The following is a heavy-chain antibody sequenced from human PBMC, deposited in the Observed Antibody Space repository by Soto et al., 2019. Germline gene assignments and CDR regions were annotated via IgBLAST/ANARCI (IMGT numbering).Heavy chain of an antibody. Sequence: SETLSLTCTVSGGSISSGGYYWSWIRQHPGKGLEWIGYIYYSGSTYYNPSLNSRVTISVDTSKNQFSLKLSSVTAADTAVYYCAPHGAGKYYYVSIPLLNWGQGTLVTVSS. D-gene: IGHD3-22*01. CDR3: APHGAGKYYYVSIPLLN. V-gene: IGHV4-31*03. J-gene: IGHJ4*02. CDR2: IYYSGST. CDR1: GGSISSGGYY.